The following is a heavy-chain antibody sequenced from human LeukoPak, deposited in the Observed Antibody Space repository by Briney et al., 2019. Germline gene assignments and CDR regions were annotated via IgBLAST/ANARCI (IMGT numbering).Heavy chain of an antibody. V-gene: IGHV3-7*01. D-gene: IGHD3-10*01. Sequence: GESLRLSCAASGFTFSNYWTTWVRQSPGKGLEWVAIINQDGSGKYYVDSVKGRFTISRDNAKNSLYLQMSSLRAEDTAVYYCARGGHRQKEFRGQGTLVTVSS. J-gene: IGHJ4*02. CDR1: GFTFSNYW. CDR2: INQDGSGK. CDR3: ARGGHRQKEF.